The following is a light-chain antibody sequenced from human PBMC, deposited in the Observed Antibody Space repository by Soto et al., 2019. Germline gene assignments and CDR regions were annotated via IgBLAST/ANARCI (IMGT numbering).Light chain of an antibody. CDR1: QSISSTY. J-gene: IGKJ1*01. V-gene: IGKV3-20*01. CDR2: AAS. Sequence: EIVLTQSPGTLSLSPGERATLSCRASQSISSTYLAWYRQKPGQAPRLLIYAASSRATGIPDRFSGSGFGTDFTLTISRLEPEDFAVYYCQQYHASSLTFGQGTRVDIK. CDR3: QQYHASSLT.